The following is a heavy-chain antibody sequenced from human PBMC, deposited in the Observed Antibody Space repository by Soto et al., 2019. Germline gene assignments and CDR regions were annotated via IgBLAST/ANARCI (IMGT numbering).Heavy chain of an antibody. J-gene: IGHJ6*02. CDR1: GYTFTNYG. V-gene: IGHV1-18*01. CDR3: AREGQAPYYYYGMDV. CDR2: ISGYNGNT. Sequence: QVQVVQSGDEVKKPGASVKVSCKASGYTFTNYGFSWVRQAPGQGLEWMGRISGYNGNTKYPEKFQGSVTMTTDTSTSTAHMELRSLRSDDTAVYYCAREGQAPYYYYGMDVWGQGTAVTVSS.